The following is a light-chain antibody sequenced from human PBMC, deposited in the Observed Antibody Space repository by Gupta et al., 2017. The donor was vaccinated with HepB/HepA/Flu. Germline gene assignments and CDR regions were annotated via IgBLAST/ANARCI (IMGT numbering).Light chain of an antibody. Sequence: SYELTQPPSVSVSPGQTASITCSGDKLGDKYACWYQQKPGQSPVLVIYQDSKRPSGIPERFSGSNSGNTATLTISGTQAMDEAYYDCQAWDSSTAVFGGGTKLTVL. V-gene: IGLV3-1*01. CDR3: QAWDSSTAV. CDR1: KLGDKY. CDR2: QDS. J-gene: IGLJ2*01.